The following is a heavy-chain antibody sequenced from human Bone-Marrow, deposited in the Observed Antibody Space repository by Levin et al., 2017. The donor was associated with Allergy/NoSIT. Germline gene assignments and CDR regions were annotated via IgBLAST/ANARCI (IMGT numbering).Heavy chain of an antibody. V-gene: IGHV3-21*01. Sequence: GGSLRLSCAASGILFSSYDMNWVRQAPGKGLEWVSSISAGGNYIYYADSVKGRFTISRDNAKNSLFLQMNSLRAEDTAVYYCASWAMYHYDRSAFDYFYYVMDVWGQGTTVTVSS. CDR2: ISAGGNYI. D-gene: IGHD3-22*01. CDR1: GILFSSYD. CDR3: ASWAMYHYDRSAFDYFYYVMDV. J-gene: IGHJ6*02.